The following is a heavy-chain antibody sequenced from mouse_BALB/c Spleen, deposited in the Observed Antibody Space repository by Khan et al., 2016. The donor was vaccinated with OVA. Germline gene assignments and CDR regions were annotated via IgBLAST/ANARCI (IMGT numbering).Heavy chain of an antibody. D-gene: IGHD1-1*01. CDR2: IGPGSGNS. CDR3: ARSNYSGRGLYAMDY. J-gene: IGHJ4*01. CDR1: GYTFTRFW. Sequence: DLVKPGASVKLSCRTSGYTFTRFWINWIKQSPGQGLEWIGHIGPGSGNSYYNEMFKGKATLTVDTSSSTAYIQLSRLSSEDSAVSFCARSNYSGRGLYAMDYWGQGASVTIYS. V-gene: IGHV1S41*01.